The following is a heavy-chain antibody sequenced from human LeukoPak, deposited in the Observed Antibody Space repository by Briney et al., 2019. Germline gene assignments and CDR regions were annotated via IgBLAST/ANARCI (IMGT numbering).Heavy chain of an antibody. CDR2: ISAYNGNT. CDR1: GYTFTSYG. J-gene: IGHJ5*02. CDR3: ARVFSVYSRDWFDP. V-gene: IGHV1-18*01. D-gene: IGHD6-13*01. Sequence: GASVKVSCKASGYTFTSYGISWVRQAPGQGLEWMGWISAYNGNTNYAQKLQGRVTMTTDTSTSTAYMELRSLRSDDTAVYYCARVFSVYSRDWFDPWGQGTLVTVSS.